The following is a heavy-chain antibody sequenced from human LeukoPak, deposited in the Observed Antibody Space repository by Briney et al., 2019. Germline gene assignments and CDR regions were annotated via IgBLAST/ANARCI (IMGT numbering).Heavy chain of an antibody. CDR2: IYYSGST. J-gene: IGHJ5*02. CDR3: ARIPPYYDFWSRWPASWFDP. CDR1: GGSISSYY. V-gene: IGHV4-59*08. Sequence: SETLSLTCTVSGGSISSYYWSWIRRPPGKGLEWIGYIYYSGSTNYNPSLKSRVTISVDTSKNQFSLKLSSVTAADTAVYYCARIPPYYDFWSRWPASWFDPWGQGTLVTVSS. D-gene: IGHD3-3*01.